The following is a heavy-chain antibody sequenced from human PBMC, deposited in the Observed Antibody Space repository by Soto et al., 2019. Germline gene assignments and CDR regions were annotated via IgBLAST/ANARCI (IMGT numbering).Heavy chain of an antibody. Sequence: ASVKVSCKASGYTFTGYYMHWVRQAPGQGLEWMGWINPNSGGTNYADSVKGRFTISRDNSKNTLYLQMNSLRAEDTAVYYCARAYPGVAVAGTDSYFDYWGQGTLVTVSS. CDR2: INPNSGGT. V-gene: IGHV1-2*02. J-gene: IGHJ4*02. D-gene: IGHD6-13*01. CDR3: ARAYPGVAVAGTDSYFDY. CDR1: GYTFTGYY.